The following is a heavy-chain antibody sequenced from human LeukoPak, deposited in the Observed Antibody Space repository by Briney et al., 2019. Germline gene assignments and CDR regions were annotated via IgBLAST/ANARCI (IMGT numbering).Heavy chain of an antibody. D-gene: IGHD3-3*01. Sequence: ASVKVSCKASGYTFTDDYIHWVRQAPGQGLEWMGRINPNSGGTNYAQKFQGRVTMTRDTSISTAYMELSRLRSDDTAVYYCARDPAIFGVVSWYYFDYWGQGTLVTVSS. CDR2: INPNSGGT. V-gene: IGHV1-2*06. CDR1: GYTFTDDY. CDR3: ARDPAIFGVVSWYYFDY. J-gene: IGHJ4*02.